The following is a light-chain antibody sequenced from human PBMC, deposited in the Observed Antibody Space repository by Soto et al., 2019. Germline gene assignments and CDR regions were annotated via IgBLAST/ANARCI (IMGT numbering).Light chain of an antibody. J-gene: IGLJ1*01. CDR2: GNS. V-gene: IGLV1-40*01. CDR3: QSYDSSLSAHYV. Sequence: QSVLTQPPSVSGAPGQRVTISCTGSSSNIGAGYDVHWYQRLPGTAPKLLIYGNSNRPSGVPDRFSGSKSGTSASLAITGLQAEDEADYYCQSYDSSLSAHYVFGTGTKLTVL. CDR1: SSNIGAGYD.